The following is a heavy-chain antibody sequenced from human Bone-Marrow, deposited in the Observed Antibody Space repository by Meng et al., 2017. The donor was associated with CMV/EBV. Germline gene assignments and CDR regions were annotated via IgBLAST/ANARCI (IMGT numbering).Heavy chain of an antibody. V-gene: IGHV3-13*01. CDR2: IGTAGDT. CDR1: GFTFSSYD. Sequence: GESLKISCAASGFTFSSYDMHWVRQATGKGLEWVSAIGTAGDTYYPGSVKGRFTITTENAKNSLYLQMNSLMAGDTAVYYCARGFITIYGVVNYWGQGTLVTVSS. J-gene: IGHJ4*02. D-gene: IGHD3-3*01. CDR3: ARGFITIYGVVNY.